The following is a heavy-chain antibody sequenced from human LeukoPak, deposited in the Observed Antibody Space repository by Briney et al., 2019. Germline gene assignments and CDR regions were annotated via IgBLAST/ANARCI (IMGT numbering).Heavy chain of an antibody. J-gene: IGHJ6*03. D-gene: IGHD3-10*01. V-gene: IGHV1-46*01. Sequence: APVKVSCKASGYTFTRYYMHWVRQAPGQGLEWMGIINPSGGSTNYAQKFQGRVTMTRDTSTNTVYMELSSLRSEDTAVYYCARGPSITMVRGGQWYYYMDVWGKGTTVTISS. CDR3: ARGPSITMVRGGQWYYYMDV. CDR1: GYTFTRYY. CDR2: INPSGGST.